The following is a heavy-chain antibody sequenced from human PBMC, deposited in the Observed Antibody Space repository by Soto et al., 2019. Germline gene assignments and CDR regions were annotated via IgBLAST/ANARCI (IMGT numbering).Heavy chain of an antibody. CDR1: GFTFSSYG. J-gene: IGHJ3*02. V-gene: IGHV3-30*18. D-gene: IGHD6-19*01. CDR2: ISYDGSNK. Sequence: GSLRLSCAASGFTFSSYGMHWVRQAPGKGLEWVAVISYDGSNKYYADSVKGRFTISRDNSKNTLYLQMNSLRAEDTAVYYCAKDKCSSGWYCAFDIWGQGTMVTVSS. CDR3: AKDKCSSGWYCAFDI.